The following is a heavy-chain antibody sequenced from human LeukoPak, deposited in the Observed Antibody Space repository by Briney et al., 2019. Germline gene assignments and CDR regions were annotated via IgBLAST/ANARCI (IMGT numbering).Heavy chain of an antibody. CDR2: ITSSGENT. Sequence: GGSLRLSCAASEFTFSIYAMSWVRQAPGKGLEWVSSITSSGENTFYTASVKGRFTISRDNSRKTLYLQMNSLRAEDTAIYYCAKDRPNYYGSNGHYYRRDGDYWGQGTLVTVSS. CDR1: EFTFSIYA. CDR3: AKDRPNYYGSNGHYYRRDGDY. V-gene: IGHV3-23*01. D-gene: IGHD3-22*01. J-gene: IGHJ4*02.